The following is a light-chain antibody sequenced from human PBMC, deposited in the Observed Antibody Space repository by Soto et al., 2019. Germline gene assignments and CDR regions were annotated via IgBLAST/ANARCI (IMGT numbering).Light chain of an antibody. Sequence: EIVMTQSPATVSVSPGERATLACRASQSISSSVAWYQQKPAQAPRLLIYGASTRATGIPARFSGSGSGTEFTLTISSLQSEDFAVYYCQQYYDWPPLTFGGGTKVEI. V-gene: IGKV3-15*01. CDR2: GAS. CDR1: QSISSS. J-gene: IGKJ4*01. CDR3: QQYYDWPPLT.